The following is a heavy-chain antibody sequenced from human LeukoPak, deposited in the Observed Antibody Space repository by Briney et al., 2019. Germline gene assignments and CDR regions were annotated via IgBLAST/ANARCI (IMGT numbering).Heavy chain of an antibody. CDR3: ARGQTVTTLAWFDP. V-gene: IGHV3-23*01. D-gene: IGHD4-17*01. Sequence: PGGSLRLSCAASGFTFSSYSMSWVRQAPGKGLEWVSAISGSGGSTYCADSVKGWFTISRDNSKNTLYLQMNSLRAEDTAVYYCARGQTVTTLAWFDPWGQGTLVTVSS. CDR2: ISGSGGST. J-gene: IGHJ5*02. CDR1: GFTFSSYS.